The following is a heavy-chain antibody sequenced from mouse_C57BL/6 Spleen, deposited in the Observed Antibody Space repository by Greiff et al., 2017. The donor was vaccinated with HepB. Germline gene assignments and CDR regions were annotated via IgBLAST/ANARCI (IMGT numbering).Heavy chain of an antibody. Sequence: VQLQESGPELVKPGASVKISCKASGYAFSSSWMNWVKQRPGKGPEWIGRIYPGDGDTNYNGKFKGKATLTADKSSSTAYMQLSSLTSEDSAVYFCARKGDFDVWGTGTTVTVSS. CDR2: IYPGDGDT. J-gene: IGHJ1*03. V-gene: IGHV1-82*01. CDR3: ARKGDFDV. CDR1: GYAFSSSW.